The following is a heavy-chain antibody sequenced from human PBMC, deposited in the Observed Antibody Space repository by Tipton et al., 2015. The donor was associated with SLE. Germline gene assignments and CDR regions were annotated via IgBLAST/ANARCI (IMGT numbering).Heavy chain of an antibody. CDR2: IYYSGNT. CDR1: GGSISTYY. D-gene: IGHD2-2*01. CDR3: AVGYCSSTSCQREYFQH. Sequence: LRLSCTVSGGSISTYYWSWIRQPPGKGLEWIGEIYYSGNTNYNPSLKSRVTLSVDTSKNQFSLKLSSVTAADTAVYYCAVGYCSSTSCQREYFQHWGQGTLVTVSS. J-gene: IGHJ1*01. V-gene: IGHV4-59*08.